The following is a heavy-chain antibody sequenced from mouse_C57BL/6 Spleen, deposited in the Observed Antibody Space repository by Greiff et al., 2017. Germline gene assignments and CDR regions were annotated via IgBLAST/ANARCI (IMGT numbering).Heavy chain of an antibody. CDR3: ARGYYGSNYAMDY. Sequence: VQLQQSGAELVKPGASVKLSCKASGYTFTSYWMHWVKQRPGRGLEWIGRINPKSGGTKYNEKFKSKATLTVAKPSSPAYMQLRSMTSDDAAFYVCARGYYGSNYAMDYWGQGTSVTVSS. V-gene: IGHV1-72*01. J-gene: IGHJ4*01. CDR2: INPKSGGT. D-gene: IGHD1-1*01. CDR1: GYTFTSYW.